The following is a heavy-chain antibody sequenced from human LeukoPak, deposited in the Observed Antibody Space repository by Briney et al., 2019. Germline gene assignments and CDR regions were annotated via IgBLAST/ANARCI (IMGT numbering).Heavy chain of an antibody. J-gene: IGHJ6*03. V-gene: IGHV4-34*01. Sequence: SETLSLTCAVYGGSFSGYYWSWIRQPPGKGLEWIGEINHSGSTNYNPSLKSRVTISVDASKNQFSLKLSSVTAADTAVYYCARGPTYYDFWSGWGADYYYYYMDVWGKGTTVTVSS. CDR1: GGSFSGYY. CDR3: ARGPTYYDFWSGWGADYYYYYMDV. D-gene: IGHD3-3*01. CDR2: INHSGST.